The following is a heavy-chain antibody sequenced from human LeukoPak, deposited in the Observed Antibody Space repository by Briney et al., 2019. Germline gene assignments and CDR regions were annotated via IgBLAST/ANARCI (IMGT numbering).Heavy chain of an antibody. CDR1: GGSISSYY. V-gene: IGHV4-59*01. Sequence: SETLSLTCTVSGGSISSYYWSWVRQPPGKELECLGDIYYSGSANYSPSLKSRVTISVDTSKNQFSLKLTSVTAADTAIYYCARANYFDYWGQGTLVTVSS. CDR2: IYYSGSA. J-gene: IGHJ4*02. CDR3: ARANYFDY.